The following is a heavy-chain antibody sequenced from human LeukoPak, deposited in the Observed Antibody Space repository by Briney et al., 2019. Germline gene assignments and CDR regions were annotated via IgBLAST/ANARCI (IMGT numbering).Heavy chain of an antibody. CDR2: INNDGSGT. V-gene: IGHV3-74*01. CDR3: VRGGESTWS. J-gene: IGHJ5*02. CDR1: GFTFSSYW. D-gene: IGHD2-15*01. Sequence: GGSLRLSCAASGFTFSSYWMHWVRQAPGKGPVWVSRINNDGSGTTYADSVKGRFTISRDDAKNTLYLQMNSLRAEGTAVYYCVRGGESTWSWGQGTLVTVSS.